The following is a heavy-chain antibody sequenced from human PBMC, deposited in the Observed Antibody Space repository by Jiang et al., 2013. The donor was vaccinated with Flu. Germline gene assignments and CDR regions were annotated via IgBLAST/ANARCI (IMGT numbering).Heavy chain of an antibody. CDR2: INPSGGST. V-gene: IGHV1-46*03. Sequence: GAEVKKPGASVKVSCKASGYTFTGYYMHWVRQAPGQGLEWMGIINPSGGSTSYAQKFQGRVTMTRDTSTSTVYMELSSLRSEDTAVYYCARGRQSPTMIVVVPNDWFDPWGQGTLVTVSS. CDR1: GYTFTGYY. D-gene: IGHD3-22*01. CDR3: ARGRQSPTMIVVVPNDWFDP. J-gene: IGHJ5*02.